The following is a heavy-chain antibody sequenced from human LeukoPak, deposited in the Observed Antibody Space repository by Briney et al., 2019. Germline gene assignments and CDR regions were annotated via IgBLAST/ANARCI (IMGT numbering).Heavy chain of an antibody. Sequence: PSETLSLTCTVSGGSISSSSYYWGWIRQPPGKGLEWIGSIYYSGSTYYNPSLKSRVTISVDTPKNQFSLKLSSVTAADTAVYYCARRGGIAARKNFDYWGQGTLVTVSS. D-gene: IGHD6-6*01. CDR2: IYYSGST. CDR3: ARRGGIAARKNFDY. CDR1: GGSISSSSYY. V-gene: IGHV4-39*01. J-gene: IGHJ4*02.